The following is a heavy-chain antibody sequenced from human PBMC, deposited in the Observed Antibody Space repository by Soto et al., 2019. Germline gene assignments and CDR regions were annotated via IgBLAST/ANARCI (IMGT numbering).Heavy chain of an antibody. CDR3: AKESEPLAVSASRVYGMDV. J-gene: IGHJ6*02. CDR1: VGTLGRCG. V-gene: IGHV3-23*01. CDR2: IGINDGNT. Sequence: GWSLRHWLGASVGTLGRCGMKGGRQAPGKGLEWVSVIGINDGNTYYAASVRGRFTITRDNTKDTVYLQMNSLRAEDTAVYYCAKESEPLAVSASRVYGMDVWGQGT. D-gene: IGHD6-19*01.